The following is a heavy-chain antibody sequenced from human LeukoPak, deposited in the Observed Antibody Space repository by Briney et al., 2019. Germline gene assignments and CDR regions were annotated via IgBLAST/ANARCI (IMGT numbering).Heavy chain of an antibody. V-gene: IGHV4-39*07. CDR3: ARDEGSAYSFDY. D-gene: IGHD2-15*01. J-gene: IGHJ4*02. CDR1: GGSISSSSYY. Sequence: SETLSLTCTVSGGSISSSSYYWGWIRQPPGKGLEWIGSIYYSGSTYYNPSLKSRVTISVDTSKNQFSLNLNSVTAADTAVYFCARDEGSAYSFDYWGQGTLVTVSS. CDR2: IYYSGST.